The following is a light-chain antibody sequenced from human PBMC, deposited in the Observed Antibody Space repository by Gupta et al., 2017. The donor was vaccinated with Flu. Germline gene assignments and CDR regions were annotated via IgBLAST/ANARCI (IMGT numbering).Light chain of an antibody. CDR1: HDITTY. CDR2: GAS. Sequence: VGDRVTITCQASHDITTYLNWYQQKPGKAPKLLIYGASRLGTGVPSRFSGSGYGTDFSFTINSLLPEDVGTYYCQQYPGTFGQGTKLEIK. V-gene: IGKV1-33*01. J-gene: IGKJ2*02. CDR3: QQYPGT.